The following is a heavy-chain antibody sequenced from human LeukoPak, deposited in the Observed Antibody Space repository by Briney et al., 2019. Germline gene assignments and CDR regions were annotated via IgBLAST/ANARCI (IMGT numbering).Heavy chain of an antibody. Sequence: GGSLRLSCAASGFTFSSYAMHWVRQAPGKGLEWVAVISYDGSNKYYADSVKGRFTISRDNSKNTMNLQMNSLRAEDTAVYYCARGISGPDYWGQGTLVTVSS. V-gene: IGHV3-30-3*01. CDR3: ARGISGPDY. J-gene: IGHJ4*02. CDR1: GFTFSSYA. D-gene: IGHD6-19*01. CDR2: ISYDGSNK.